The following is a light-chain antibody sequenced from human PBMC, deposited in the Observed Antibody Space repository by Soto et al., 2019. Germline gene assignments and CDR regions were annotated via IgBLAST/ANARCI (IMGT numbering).Light chain of an antibody. CDR2: EAT. J-gene: IGKJ4*01. CDR3: QQHANWPLT. Sequence: EIVLTQSPATLSLSPGERATLSCRASQSVGNNLAWYQQKPDQAPGLPIYEATTRATGIPARFSGSGSGTDFTLTISSLEPEDFAVYYCQQHANWPLTFGGGTKVEIK. CDR1: QSVGNN. V-gene: IGKV3-11*01.